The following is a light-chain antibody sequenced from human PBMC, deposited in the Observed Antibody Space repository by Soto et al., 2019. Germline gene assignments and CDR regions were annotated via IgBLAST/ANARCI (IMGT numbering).Light chain of an antibody. V-gene: IGKV1-9*01. CDR2: TAF. Sequence: DIQLTQSPSFLSASVGDRVTITCRASQGLSNNVAWYQLKPGKAPNLLIYTAFTLQSGVPSRFSGSGSGTEFTLTISSLQPEDSATYYCQQANSYPLTLGGGTKVEIK. CDR3: QQANSYPLT. CDR1: QGLSNN. J-gene: IGKJ4*01.